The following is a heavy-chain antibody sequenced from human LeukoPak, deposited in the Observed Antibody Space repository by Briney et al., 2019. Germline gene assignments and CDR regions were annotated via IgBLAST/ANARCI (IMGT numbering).Heavy chain of an antibody. CDR1: GFTFSSYW. D-gene: IGHD4-17*01. CDR3: AKDLLMNDYGDPLGAFDI. CDR2: IKQDGSEK. J-gene: IGHJ3*02. V-gene: IGHV3-7*01. Sequence: GGSLRLSCAASGFTFSSYWMSWVRQAPGKGLEWVANIKQDGSEKYYVDSVKGRFTISRDNSKNTLYLQMNSLRAEDTAVYYCAKDLLMNDYGDPLGAFDIWGQGTMVTVSS.